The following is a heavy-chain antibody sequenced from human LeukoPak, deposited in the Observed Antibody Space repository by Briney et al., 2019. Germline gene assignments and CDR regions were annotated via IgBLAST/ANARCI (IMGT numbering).Heavy chain of an antibody. D-gene: IGHD3-9*01. CDR1: RYTFSDYY. CDR2: ISSSSSYT. CDR3: ARDQYDILTGYRHDAFDI. J-gene: IGHJ3*02. V-gene: IGHV3-11*06. Sequence: GGSLRLSCAASRYTFSDYYVSWIRQAPGKGLEWVSYISSSSSYTNYADSVKGRFTISRDNAKNSLYLQMNSLRAEDTAVYYCARDQYDILTGYRHDAFDIWGQGTMVTVSS.